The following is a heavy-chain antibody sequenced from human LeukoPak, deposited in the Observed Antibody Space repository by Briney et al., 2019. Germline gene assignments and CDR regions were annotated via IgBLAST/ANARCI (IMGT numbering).Heavy chain of an antibody. J-gene: IGHJ4*02. CDR2: ISGSGGST. V-gene: IGHV3-23*01. Sequence: GGSLRLSCAASGFTFSSYAMSWVRQAPGKGLEWVSAISGSGGSTYYADSVKGRFTISRDNSKNTLYLQMNSLRAEDTAVYYCAKDKKRDYDYVWGSYPSFDYWGQGTLVTVSS. CDR3: AKDKKRDYDYVWGSYPSFDY. D-gene: IGHD3-16*02. CDR1: GFTFSSYA.